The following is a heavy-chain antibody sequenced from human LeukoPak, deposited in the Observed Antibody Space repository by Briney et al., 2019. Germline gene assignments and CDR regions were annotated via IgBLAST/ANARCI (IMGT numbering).Heavy chain of an antibody. CDR2: IYNSGST. CDR1: GGSISSDY. V-gene: IGHV4-59*12. J-gene: IGHJ4*02. Sequence: SETLSLTCTVSGGSISSDYWTWIRQPPGKGLEWIGYIYNSGSTNYNPSLKSRVTISLDTSKNQFSLKLSSVTAADTAVYYCAGGRIPDDSGSRGDYFDYWGQGTLVTVSS. D-gene: IGHD3-10*01. CDR3: AGGRIPDDSGSRGDYFDY.